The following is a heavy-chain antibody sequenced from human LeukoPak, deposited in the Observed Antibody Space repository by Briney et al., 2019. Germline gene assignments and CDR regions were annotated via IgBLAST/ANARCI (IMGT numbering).Heavy chain of an antibody. D-gene: IGHD2-15*01. J-gene: IGHJ4*02. CDR1: GFTFSNYA. Sequence: TGGSLRLSCAASGFTFSNYAMYWVRQAPGKGLEWVSAISGSDANTYYADSVKGRFTISRDNSKNTLYLQMNSLRAEDTAVYYCAREYCSGGSCYKGGIDYWGQGTLVTVSS. V-gene: IGHV3-23*01. CDR2: ISGSDANT. CDR3: AREYCSGGSCYKGGIDY.